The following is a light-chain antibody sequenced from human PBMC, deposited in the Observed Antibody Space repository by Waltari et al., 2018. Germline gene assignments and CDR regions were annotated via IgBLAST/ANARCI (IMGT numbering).Light chain of an antibody. CDR1: QSLVHSDGNTY. J-gene: IGKJ2*01. Sequence: DVVMTQSPLSLPVTLGQPASISCTSSQSLVHSDGNTYLIWFQQRPGQSPRRLIYKVSNRDSGVPDRSSGSGSGTDFTLKISWVEAEDVGVYYCMQGTHWPYTFGQGTKLDIK. CDR3: MQGTHWPYT. V-gene: IGKV2-30*02. CDR2: KVS.